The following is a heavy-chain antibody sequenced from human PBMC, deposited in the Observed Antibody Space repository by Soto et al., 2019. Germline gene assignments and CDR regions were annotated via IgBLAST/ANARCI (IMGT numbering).Heavy chain of an antibody. CDR3: ARGEVRYFDRDAFDI. CDR2: ISSSSSYT. J-gene: IGHJ3*02. V-gene: IGHV3-11*06. D-gene: IGHD3-9*01. CDR1: GFTFSDYY. Sequence: QVQLVESGGGLVKPGGSLRLSCAASGFTFSDYYMSWIRQAPGKGLEWVSYISSSSSYTNYADSVKGRFTISRDNAKNSLYLQMNSLRAEDTAVYYCARGEVRYFDRDAFDIWGQGTMVTVSS.